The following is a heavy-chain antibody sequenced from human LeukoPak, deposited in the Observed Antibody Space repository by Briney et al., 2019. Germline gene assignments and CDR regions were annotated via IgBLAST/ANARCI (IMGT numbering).Heavy chain of an antibody. CDR2: IYYSGST. CDR3: ARGLYGDYVDY. V-gene: IGHV4-59*01. D-gene: IGHD4-17*01. CDR1: GGSISSYY. Sequence: PSETLSLTCTVSGGSISSYYWSWIRQPPGKGLEWIGYIYYSGSTNYNPSLKSRVTISVDTSKNQFSLKLSSVTAADTAVYYCARGLYGDYVDYWGQGTLVIVSS. J-gene: IGHJ4*02.